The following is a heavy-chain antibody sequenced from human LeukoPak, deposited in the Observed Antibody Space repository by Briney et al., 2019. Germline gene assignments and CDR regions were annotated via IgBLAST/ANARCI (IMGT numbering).Heavy chain of an antibody. CDR2: ISGSGGST. D-gene: IGHD6-13*01. J-gene: IGHJ4*02. CDR1: GFTFSSYA. CDR3: ASPSSSSWYNRIDY. V-gene: IGHV3-23*01. Sequence: GGPLRLSCAASGFTFSSYAMSWVRQAPGKGLEWVSAISGSGGSTYYADSVKGRFTISRDNSKNTLYLQMNSLRAEDTAVYYCASPSSSSWYNRIDYWGQGTLVTVSS.